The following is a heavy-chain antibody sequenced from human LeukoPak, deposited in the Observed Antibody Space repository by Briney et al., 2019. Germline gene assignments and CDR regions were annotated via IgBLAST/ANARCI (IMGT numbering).Heavy chain of an antibody. D-gene: IGHD3-3*01. CDR2: VHCSGAT. V-gene: IGHV4-59*08. Sequence: SETLSLTCTVSGDSISGYFWSWIRQTPGKGLEWIGYVHCSGATNYNPSLKSRVTMSVDTSKDQFSLKLNSVNAADTAMYYGARHRSPLESFHHWGQGTLVTVSS. CDR1: GDSISGYF. J-gene: IGHJ1*01. CDR3: ARHRSPLESFHH.